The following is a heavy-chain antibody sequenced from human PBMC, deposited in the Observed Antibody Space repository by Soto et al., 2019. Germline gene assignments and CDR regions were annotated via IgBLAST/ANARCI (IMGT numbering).Heavy chain of an antibody. D-gene: IGHD6-19*01. V-gene: IGHV5-51*01. CDR1: GYSFTSYW. J-gene: IGHJ6*02. Sequence: GESLKISCKGSGYSFTSYWIGWVRQMPGKGLEWMGIIYPGDSDTRYSPSFQGQVTISADKSISTAYLQWSSLKASDTDTYYCARLFHNFLPVAAGLDVWGQGTTVTVSS. CDR3: ARLFHNFLPVAAGLDV. CDR2: IYPGDSDT.